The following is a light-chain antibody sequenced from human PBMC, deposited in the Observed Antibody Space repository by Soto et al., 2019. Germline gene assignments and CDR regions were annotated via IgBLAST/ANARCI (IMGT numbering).Light chain of an antibody. Sequence: DIQMTQSPSSLSASVGDSVTITCRASQSVRNYLNWYQHKPGKAPKLLIYGASHLQTGVPSRFSGSGSGTDFTLTVSSLQPEDFATYYCQQTYSSSWTFGQGTKVEIK. J-gene: IGKJ1*01. CDR1: QSVRNY. V-gene: IGKV1-39*01. CDR3: QQTYSSSWT. CDR2: GAS.